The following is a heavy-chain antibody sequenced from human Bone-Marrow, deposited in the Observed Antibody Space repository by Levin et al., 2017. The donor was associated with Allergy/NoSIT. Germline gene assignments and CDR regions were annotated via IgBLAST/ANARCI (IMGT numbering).Heavy chain of an antibody. CDR3: ARMFCSGGDCNLNALDI. Sequence: PGGSLRLSCAASGFTLSSYSINWVRQVPGKGLDWVSSVSPSGAYMFFADSVRGRFTIFRDNARNSLYLHMHSLRAEDTAVYYCARMFCSGGDCNLNALDIWGQGTMVTVSS. J-gene: IGHJ3*02. V-gene: IGHV3-21*06. CDR1: GFTLSSYS. CDR2: VSPSGAYM. D-gene: IGHD2-21*02.